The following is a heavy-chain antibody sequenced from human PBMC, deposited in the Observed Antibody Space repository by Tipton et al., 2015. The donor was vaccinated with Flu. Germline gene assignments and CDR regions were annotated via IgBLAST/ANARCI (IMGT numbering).Heavy chain of an antibody. CDR2: ISYDGSNK. Sequence: SLRLSCAASGFTFSSYAMHWVRQAPGKGLEWVAVISYDGSNKYYADSVKGRFTISRDNSKNTLYLQMNSLRAEDTAVYYCAREGDFRAFDIWGQGTMVTVSS. J-gene: IGHJ3*02. CDR1: GFTFSSYA. V-gene: IGHV3-30*01. CDR3: AREGDFRAFDI. D-gene: IGHD2-21*02.